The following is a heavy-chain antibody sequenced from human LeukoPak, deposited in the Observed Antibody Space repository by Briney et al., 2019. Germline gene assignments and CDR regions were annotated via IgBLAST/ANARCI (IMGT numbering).Heavy chain of an antibody. Sequence: RSSETLCLTCTVSGGSISSYYWSWIRQPPGKGLEWIGYIYYSGSTNYNPSLKSRVTISVDTSKNQFSLKLSSVTAADTAVYYCARSASSWYGGSSWFDPWGQGTLVTVSS. CDR3: ARSASSWYGGSSWFDP. CDR2: IYYSGST. D-gene: IGHD6-13*01. CDR1: GGSISSYY. J-gene: IGHJ5*02. V-gene: IGHV4-59*08.